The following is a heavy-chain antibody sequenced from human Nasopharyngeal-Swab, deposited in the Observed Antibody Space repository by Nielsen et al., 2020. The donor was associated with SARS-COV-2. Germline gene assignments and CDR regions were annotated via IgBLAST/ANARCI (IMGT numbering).Heavy chain of an antibody. V-gene: IGHV3-7*01. CDR3: ARDGLDYDFWSVYFMDV. Sequence: GESLKISCEASGFSFGTSWMSWVRQAPGKGLEWVANIRQDGSERHYVDSVKGRFSISRDNAKNSLYLQMNSLGAEDTAVYYCARDGLDYDFWSVYFMDVWGQGTTVTVSS. D-gene: IGHD3-3*01. J-gene: IGHJ6*02. CDR1: GFSFGTSW. CDR2: IRQDGSER.